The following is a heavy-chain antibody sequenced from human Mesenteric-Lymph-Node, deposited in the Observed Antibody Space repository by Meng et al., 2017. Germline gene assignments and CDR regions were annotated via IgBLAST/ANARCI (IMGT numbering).Heavy chain of an antibody. CDR2: ISYDGSNK. Sequence: GESLKISCAASGFTFSSYAMHWVRQAPGKGLEGVAVISYDGSNKYYADPVKGRFTISRDNSKNTLYLQMNSLRAEDTAVYYCAREDGDSHTGYYGMDVWGQGTTVTVSS. J-gene: IGHJ6*02. D-gene: IGHD4-17*01. V-gene: IGHV3-30*01. CDR1: GFTFSSYA. CDR3: AREDGDSHTGYYGMDV.